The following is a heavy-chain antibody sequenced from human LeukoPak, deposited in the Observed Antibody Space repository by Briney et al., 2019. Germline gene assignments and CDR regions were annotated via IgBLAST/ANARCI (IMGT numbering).Heavy chain of an antibody. CDR1: GYTFTSYG. CDR2: ISAYNGNT. Sequence: ASVKVSCKASGYTFTSYGISWVRQAPGQGLEWMGWISAYNGNTNYAQKLQGRVTMTTDTSTSTAYMELRSLRSDDTAVYYCARAFYCSSTSCSYYFDYWGQGTLVTVSS. CDR3: ARAFYCSSTSCSYYFDY. J-gene: IGHJ4*02. V-gene: IGHV1-18*01. D-gene: IGHD2-2*01.